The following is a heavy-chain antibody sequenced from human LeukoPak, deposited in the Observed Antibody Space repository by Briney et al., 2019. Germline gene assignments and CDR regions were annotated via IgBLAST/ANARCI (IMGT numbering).Heavy chain of an antibody. CDR3: ASGYSSGWQFDY. CDR2: ISYDGSNK. J-gene: IGHJ4*02. Sequence: GGSLRLSCVASGFTFSSYGMHWVRQAPGKGLEWVAVISYDGSNKYYADSVKGRFTISRDNSKNTLYLQMNSLRAEDTAVYYCASGYSSGWQFDYWGQGTLVTVSS. D-gene: IGHD6-19*01. CDR1: GFTFSSYG. V-gene: IGHV3-30*03.